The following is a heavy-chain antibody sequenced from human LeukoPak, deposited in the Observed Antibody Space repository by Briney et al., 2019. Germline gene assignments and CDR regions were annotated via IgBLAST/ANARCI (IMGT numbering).Heavy chain of an antibody. J-gene: IGHJ4*02. CDR2: FDPEDGET. D-gene: IGHD3-10*01. V-gene: IGHV1-24*01. Sequence: ASVKVSCKVSGYTLTELSMHWVRQAPGKGLEWIGGFDPEDGETIYAQKFQGRVTMTEDTSTDTAYMELSSLRSDDTAMYYCARDHEDIYGSGSYKLWGQGTRVTVSS. CDR3: ARDHEDIYGSGSYKL. CDR1: GYTLTELS.